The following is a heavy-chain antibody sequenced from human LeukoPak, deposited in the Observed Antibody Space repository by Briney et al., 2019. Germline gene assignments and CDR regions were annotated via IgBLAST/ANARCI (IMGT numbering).Heavy chain of an antibody. D-gene: IGHD6-19*01. CDR3: ARLRSSGWLYYFDY. J-gene: IGHJ4*02. V-gene: IGHV1-69*04. CDR2: IIPILGIA. Sequence: GASVKVSCKASGGTFSSYAISWVRQAPGQGLEWMGRIIPILGIANYAQKFQGRVTMTRDTSTSTDYMELSSLRSEDTAVYYWARLRSSGWLYYFDYWGQGTLVTVSS. CDR1: GGTFSSYA.